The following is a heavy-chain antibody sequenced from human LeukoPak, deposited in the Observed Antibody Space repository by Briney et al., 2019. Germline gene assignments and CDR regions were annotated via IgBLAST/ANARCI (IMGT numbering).Heavy chain of an antibody. CDR1: GGSISSSSYY. J-gene: IGHJ6*02. CDR3: AGQGYGDYGGNYYGMDV. V-gene: IGHV4-39*01. Sequence: PSETLSLTCSVSGGSISSSSYYWGWIRQPPGKGLEWIGIIYYSRSTYYNPSLKSRVTISVDTSKNQFSLRLSSVTAADTAVYYCAGQGYGDYGGNYYGMDVWGQGTTVTVSS. D-gene: IGHD4-17*01. CDR2: IYYSRST.